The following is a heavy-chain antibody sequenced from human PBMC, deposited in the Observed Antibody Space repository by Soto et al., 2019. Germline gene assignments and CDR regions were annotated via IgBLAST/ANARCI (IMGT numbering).Heavy chain of an antibody. CDR2: IRPDNGNR. V-gene: IGHV1-18*01. CDR3: ARDTESNRYND. D-gene: IGHD1-20*01. Sequence: ASVKVSCKTSGDTFSSSGISWVRQAPGQGLEWVGWIRPDNGNRKSARRLQGRVTLTTDTSASTAYMELRSLTSDDTAMYYCARDTESNRYNDWGQGTLVTVSS. J-gene: IGHJ1*01. CDR1: GDTFSSSG.